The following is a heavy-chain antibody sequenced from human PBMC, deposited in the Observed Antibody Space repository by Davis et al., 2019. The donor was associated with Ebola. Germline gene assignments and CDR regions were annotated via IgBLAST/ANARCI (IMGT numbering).Heavy chain of an antibody. D-gene: IGHD3-16*02. J-gene: IGHJ4*02. CDR3: ARGTYGVWGSYREDY. CDR1: GFTFSSYA. V-gene: IGHV3-23*01. Sequence: PGGSLRLSCAASGFTFSSYAMSWVRQAPGKGLAWVSAISGSGGSTYYADSVKGRFTISRDNSKNTLYLQMNSLRSEDTAVYYCARGTYGVWGSYREDYWGQGTLVTVSS. CDR2: ISGSGGST.